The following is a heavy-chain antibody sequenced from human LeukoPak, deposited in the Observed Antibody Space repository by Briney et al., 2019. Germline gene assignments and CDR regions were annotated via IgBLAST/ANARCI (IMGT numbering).Heavy chain of an antibody. J-gene: IGHJ4*02. Sequence: SETLSLTCTVSGGSISSYYWSWIRQSPGKGLEWIGYIYYRGNTNYNPSLKSRVTISVDTSKNQFSLKLSSVTAADTAVYYCARGPREKLWTRMFDYWGQGILVTVSS. CDR3: ARGPREKLWTRMFDY. CDR1: GGSISSYY. V-gene: IGHV4-59*01. CDR2: IYYRGNT. D-gene: IGHD3-10*01.